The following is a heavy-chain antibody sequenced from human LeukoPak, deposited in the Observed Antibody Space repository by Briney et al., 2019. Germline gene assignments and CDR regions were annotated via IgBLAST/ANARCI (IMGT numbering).Heavy chain of an antibody. J-gene: IGHJ4*02. D-gene: IGHD6-6*01. CDR3: AKDGALSIAARPSYFDY. CDR1: GFTFDDNA. V-gene: IGHV3-9*01. CDR2: ISWNSGSI. Sequence: GGSLRLSCAASGFTFDDNAMHWVRHAPGKGLEWVSGISWNSGSIGYADSVKGRFTISRDNAKNSLYLQMNSLRAEDTALYYCAKDGALSIAARPSYFDYWGQGTLVTVSS.